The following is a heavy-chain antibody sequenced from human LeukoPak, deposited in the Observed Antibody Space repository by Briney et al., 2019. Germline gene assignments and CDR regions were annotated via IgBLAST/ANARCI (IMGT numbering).Heavy chain of an antibody. D-gene: IGHD4-17*01. J-gene: IGHJ4*02. CDR2: INHSGST. Sequence: SETLSLTCAAYGGSFSGYYWSWIRQPPGKGLEWIGEINHSGSTNYNPSLKSRVTISVDTSKNQFSLKLSSVTAADTAVYYCARKTAYGDYETNFDYWGQGTLVTVSS. V-gene: IGHV4-34*01. CDR3: ARKTAYGDYETNFDY. CDR1: GGSFSGYY.